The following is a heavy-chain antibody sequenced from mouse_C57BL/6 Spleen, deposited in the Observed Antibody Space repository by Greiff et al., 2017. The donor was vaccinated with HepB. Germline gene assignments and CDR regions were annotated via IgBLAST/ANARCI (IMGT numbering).Heavy chain of an antibody. CDR3: ARGYSYVYY. CDR1: GYTFTDYN. CDR2: INPNNGGT. J-gene: IGHJ2*01. D-gene: IGHD2-3*01. V-gene: IGHV1-22*01. Sequence: EVQLQQSGPELVKPGASVKMSCKASGYTFTDYNMHWVKQSHGKSLEWIGYINPNNGGTSYNQKFKVKATLTVNKYSSPAYMELRSLTSEDSAVYYCARGYSYVYYWGQGTTLTVSS.